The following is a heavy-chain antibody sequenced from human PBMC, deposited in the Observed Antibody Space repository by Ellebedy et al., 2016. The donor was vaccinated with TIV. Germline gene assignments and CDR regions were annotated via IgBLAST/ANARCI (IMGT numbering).Heavy chain of an antibody. CDR2: IYSGGNT. Sequence: PGGSLRLSCAASGFTVSNNYMSWFRQAPGKGLDWVSLIYSGGNTHYADSVKGRFTISRDSSDNTVYLQMNSLRAEDTAVYYCVKWGYRYGFGDYWGQGTLVTVSS. V-gene: IGHV3-66*01. D-gene: IGHD5-18*01. CDR1: GFTVSNNY. J-gene: IGHJ4*02. CDR3: VKWGYRYGFGDY.